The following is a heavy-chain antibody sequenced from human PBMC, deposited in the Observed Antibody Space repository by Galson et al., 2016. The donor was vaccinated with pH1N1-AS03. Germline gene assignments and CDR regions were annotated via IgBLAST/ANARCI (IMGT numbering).Heavy chain of an antibody. D-gene: IGHD3-3*01. CDR3: AIRVDFWSGLPYYFDY. CDR2: IYPGDSGT. J-gene: IGHJ4*02. V-gene: IGHV5-51*01. CDR1: GYGFTSYW. Sequence: QSGAEVKKPGESLKISCKGSGYGFTSYWIGWVRQMPGKGLEWMGVIYPGDSGTRYSPSFQGQVTISVDKSISTAYLQWSSLRASDTAMYYCAIRVDFWSGLPYYFDYWGQGTLVTVSS.